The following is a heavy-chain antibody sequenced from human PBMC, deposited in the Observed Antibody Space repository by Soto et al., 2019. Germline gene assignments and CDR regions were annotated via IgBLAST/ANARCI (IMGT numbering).Heavy chain of an antibody. CDR2: IRSKANSYAT. V-gene: IGHV3-73*01. CDR1: GFTFSGST. CDR3: SRHGKADLDTGIFDY. J-gene: IGHJ4*02. Sequence: PGGSLRLSCAASGFTFSGSTMHWVRQASGKGLEWVGRIRSKANSYATVYGASVKGRFTISRDDSKNTAYLQMNSLRTEDTAVYYCSRHGKADLDTGIFDYWGQGTLVTVSS. D-gene: IGHD5-18*01.